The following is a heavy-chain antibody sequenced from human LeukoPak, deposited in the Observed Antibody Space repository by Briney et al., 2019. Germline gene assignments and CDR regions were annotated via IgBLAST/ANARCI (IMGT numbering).Heavy chain of an antibody. D-gene: IGHD1-26*01. Sequence: PGGSLRLSCAASGFTFIKCAMTWVRHAPGKGLEWVSGISTSGGSTYYADSVKGRFTIFRDNSKNTLYLQMNSLRAEDTAVYYCAKDAAGARIPFDYWGQGTLVTVSS. J-gene: IGHJ4*02. V-gene: IGHV3-23*01. CDR1: GFTFIKCA. CDR2: ISTSGGST. CDR3: AKDAAGARIPFDY.